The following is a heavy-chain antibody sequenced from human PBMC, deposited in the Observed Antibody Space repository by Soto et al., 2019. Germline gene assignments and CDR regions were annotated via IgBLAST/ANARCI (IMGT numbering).Heavy chain of an antibody. J-gene: IGHJ6*02. V-gene: IGHV4-39*01. CDR3: ASLIQLWSTTAHPEYYYGMDV. CDR2: IYYSGST. Sequence: QLQLQESGPGLVKPSETLSLTCTVSGGSISSSSYYWGWIRQPPGKGLEWIGSIYYSGSTYYNPSLQSRVTISVDTSKNQFSLKLSSVTAADTAVYYCASLIQLWSTTAHPEYYYGMDVWGQGTTVTVSS. D-gene: IGHD5-18*01. CDR1: GGSISSSSYY.